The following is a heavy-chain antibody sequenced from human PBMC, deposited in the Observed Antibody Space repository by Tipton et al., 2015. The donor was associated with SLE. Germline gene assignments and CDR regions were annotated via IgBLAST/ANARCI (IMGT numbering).Heavy chain of an antibody. CDR1: SGSISSSSYY. CDR3: ATGYSSSWYLEAIEY. CDR2: IYYSGST. V-gene: IGHV4-39*01. Sequence: TLSLTCTVSSGSISSSSYYWGWIRQPPGKGLEWIGSIYYSGSTYYKPSLKSRVTISGDTSKNQFSLNLTSVTAADTAVYYCATGYSSSWYLEAIEYWGQGTLVTVSS. J-gene: IGHJ4*02. D-gene: IGHD6-13*01.